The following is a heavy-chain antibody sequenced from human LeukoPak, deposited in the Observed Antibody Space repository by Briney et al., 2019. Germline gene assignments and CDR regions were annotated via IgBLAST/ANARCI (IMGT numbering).Heavy chain of an antibody. J-gene: IGHJ4*02. CDR1: GFTFSSYE. CDR3: ARRRDSGSLQHFDY. V-gene: IGHV3-48*03. Sequence: GSLRLSCAASGFTFSSYEMNWVRQAPGKGLEWVSYISSSSSTIYYADSVKGRFTISRDNAKNSLYLQMNSLRAEDTAVYYCARRRDSGSLQHFDYWGQGTLVTVSS. CDR2: ISSSSSTI. D-gene: IGHD1-26*01.